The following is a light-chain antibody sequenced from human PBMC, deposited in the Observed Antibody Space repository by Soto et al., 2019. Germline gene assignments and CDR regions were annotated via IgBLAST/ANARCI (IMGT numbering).Light chain of an antibody. J-gene: IGKJ4*01. CDR1: QSVSSY. CDR3: QQRSDWPALT. V-gene: IGKV3-11*01. Sequence: EIVLTQSPATLSLSPGERATLSCRASQSVSSYLAWYQQKPGQAPRLLIYDASNRATGIPARFSGGGSGTDFTLTISSLEPEDFAVYHCQQRSDWPALTFGGGTKVEIK. CDR2: DAS.